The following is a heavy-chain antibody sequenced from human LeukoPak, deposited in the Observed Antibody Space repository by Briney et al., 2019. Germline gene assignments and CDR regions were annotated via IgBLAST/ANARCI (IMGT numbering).Heavy chain of an antibody. J-gene: IGHJ4*02. CDR1: GGSISSGDYY. V-gene: IGHV4-61*02. D-gene: IGHD2-2*01. Sequence: PSETLSLTCTVSGGSISSGDYYWSWIRQPPGKGLEWIGRVYTTGDTNYNPSLKSRVTISIDTSKDQFSLNLTSVTAADTAVYYCARDSCSSNSCSFDFWGQGTLVTVSS. CDR2: VYTTGDT. CDR3: ARDSCSSNSCSFDF.